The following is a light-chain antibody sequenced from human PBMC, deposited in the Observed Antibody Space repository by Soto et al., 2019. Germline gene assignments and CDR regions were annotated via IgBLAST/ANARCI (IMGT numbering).Light chain of an antibody. CDR3: QQSYSTPFT. Sequence: DIQMTQSPSSLSASVGDRVTITCRASQSISSYLNWYQQKPGKAPKLLIYAASSLQSGVPSRFSGSGSGTDFTLTIRSLQPEDFATYYCQQSYSTPFTFGQGTK. J-gene: IGKJ2*01. V-gene: IGKV1-39*01. CDR1: QSISSY. CDR2: AAS.